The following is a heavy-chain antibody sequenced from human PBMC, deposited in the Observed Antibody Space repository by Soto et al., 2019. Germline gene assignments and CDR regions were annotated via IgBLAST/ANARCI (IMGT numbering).Heavy chain of an antibody. V-gene: IGHV4-59*11. Sequence: SETLSLTCTVSGGSISGHYWIWIRQSPGKGLEWIGYIFYTGSTNYNPSLKSRVTLSADTSKNQFSLTLSSVTAADAAVYYCARVGSSAWSPDYWGPGTLVTVS. J-gene: IGHJ4*02. CDR3: ARVGSSAWSPDY. CDR2: IFYTGST. CDR1: GGSISGHY. D-gene: IGHD6-19*01.